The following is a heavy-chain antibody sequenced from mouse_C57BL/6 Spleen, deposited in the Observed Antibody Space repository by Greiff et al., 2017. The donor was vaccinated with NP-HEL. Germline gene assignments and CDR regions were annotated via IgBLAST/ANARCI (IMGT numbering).Heavy chain of an antibody. Sequence: QVQLQQPGAELVRPGSSVKLSCKASGYTFTSYWMDWVKQRPGQGLEWIGNIYPSDSETHYNQKFKDKATLTVDKSSSTAYMQLSGLTSADSAVYYCARGAMDYWGQGTSVTVSS. CDR3: ARGAMDY. CDR1: GYTFTSYW. CDR2: IYPSDSET. V-gene: IGHV1-61*01. J-gene: IGHJ4*01.